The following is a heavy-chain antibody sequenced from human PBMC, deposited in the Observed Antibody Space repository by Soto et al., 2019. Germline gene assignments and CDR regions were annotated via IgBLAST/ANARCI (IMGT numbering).Heavy chain of an antibody. J-gene: IGHJ6*02. CDR1: GGTFSSYA. V-gene: IGHV1-69*13. CDR2: IIPIFDTA. Sequence: SVKVSCKTSGGTFSSYAISWVRQAPGQGLEWMGGIIPIFDTANYAQKFQGRVTITADESTSTAYMELSSLRSEDTAVYYCARDEVFAVVVARDYYGMDVWGQGTTVTVSS. D-gene: IGHD2-15*01. CDR3: ARDEVFAVVVARDYYGMDV.